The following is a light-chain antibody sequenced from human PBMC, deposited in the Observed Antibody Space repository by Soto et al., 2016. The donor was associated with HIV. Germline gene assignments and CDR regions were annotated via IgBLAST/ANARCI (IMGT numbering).Light chain of an antibody. CDR3: QAWDTSTAYV. CDR2: QNN. Sequence: SYGLTQPPSVSVSPGQTASITCPGDRLGNKYVSWYQQRPGQSPVVVIYQNNKRPSGIPERFSGSNSGNTATLTISGTQGMDEADYFCQAWDTSTAYVFGTGTKVTVL. V-gene: IGLV3-1*01. CDR1: RLGNKY. J-gene: IGLJ1*01.